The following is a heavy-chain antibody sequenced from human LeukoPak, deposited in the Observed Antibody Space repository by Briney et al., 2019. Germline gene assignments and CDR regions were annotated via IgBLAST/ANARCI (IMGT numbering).Heavy chain of an antibody. D-gene: IGHD6-19*01. V-gene: IGHV1-18*01. CDR3: ARARRIAVAGTQGVREYFQH. Sequence: ASVKVSCKASGYTFTSYGISWVRQAPGQGLEWMGWISAYNGNTNYAQTLQGRVTMTRNTSISTAYMELSSLRSEDTAVYYCARARRIAVAGTQGVREYFQHWGQGTLVTVSS. CDR1: GYTFTSYG. CDR2: ISAYNGNT. J-gene: IGHJ1*01.